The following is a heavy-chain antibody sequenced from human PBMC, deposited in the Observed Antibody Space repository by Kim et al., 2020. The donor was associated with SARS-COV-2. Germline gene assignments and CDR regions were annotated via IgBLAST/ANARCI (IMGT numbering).Heavy chain of an antibody. Sequence: SETLSLTCTVSGGSISSGGYYWSWIRQHPGKGLEWIGYIYYSGSTYYNPSLKSRVTISVDTSKNQFSLKLSSVTAADTAVYYCARGAKNDAFDIWGQGTMVTVSS. CDR1: GGSISSGGYY. V-gene: IGHV4-31*03. CDR3: ARGAKNDAFDI. J-gene: IGHJ3*02. D-gene: IGHD5-12*01. CDR2: IYYSGST.